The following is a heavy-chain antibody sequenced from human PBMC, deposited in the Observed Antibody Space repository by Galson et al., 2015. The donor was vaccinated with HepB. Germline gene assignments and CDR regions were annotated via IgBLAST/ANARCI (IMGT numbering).Heavy chain of an antibody. CDR2: INGGNGNT. J-gene: IGHJ4*02. CDR1: GYTFTTYD. V-gene: IGHV1-3*01. D-gene: IGHD3-3*01. Sequence: SVKVSCKASGYTFTTYDIHWVRQAPGQRLEWMGWINGGNGNTKYSQKFQGRVTISRDTSASIVYMELSSLRSEDTAVYYCASLYYDFWSGYSEGPYFDYWGQGTLVTVSS. CDR3: ASLYYDFWSGYSEGPYFDY.